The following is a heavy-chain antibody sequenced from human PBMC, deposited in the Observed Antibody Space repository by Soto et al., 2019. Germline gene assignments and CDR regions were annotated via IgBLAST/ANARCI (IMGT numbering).Heavy chain of an antibody. CDR1: GGSFIGYY. J-gene: IGHJ4*02. CDR2: IDQSGTT. CDR3: ARGAPWDSIGLYFDF. Sequence: SETLSLTCAVYGGSFIGYYWNWVRQPPGKGLEWIGEIDQSGTTNYNPSLKSRVTISIATSKNQFSLKLSSLIATDTAVYYCARGAPWDSIGLYFDFWGQGGLVT. V-gene: IGHV4-34*01. D-gene: IGHD6-19*01.